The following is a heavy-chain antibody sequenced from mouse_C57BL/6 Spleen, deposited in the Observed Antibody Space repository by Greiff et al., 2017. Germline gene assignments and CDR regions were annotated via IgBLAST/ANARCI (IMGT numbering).Heavy chain of an antibody. D-gene: IGHD2-4*01. V-gene: IGHV1-42*01. Sequence: VQLQQSGPELVKPGASVKISCKASGYSFTGYYMNWVKQSPEKSLEWIGEINPSTGGTTYNQKFKAKATLTVDKSSSTAYMQLKSLTSEDSAVYYCVPGRDYDPFAYWGQETLVPVSA. CDR1: GYSFTGYY. CDR3: VPGRDYDPFAY. CDR2: INPSTGGT. J-gene: IGHJ3*01.